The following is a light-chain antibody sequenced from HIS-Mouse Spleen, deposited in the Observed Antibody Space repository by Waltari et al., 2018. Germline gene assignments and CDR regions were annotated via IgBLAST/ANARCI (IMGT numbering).Light chain of an antibody. CDR1: SSDVGGYNY. V-gene: IGLV2-11*01. Sequence: QSALTQPRSVSGSPGQSVTISCTGTSSDVGGYNYVSWYQQHPGKAPKLMIYDVSKRPSGGPDRFSGSTSGNTASLTISGLQAEDEADYYCCSYAGSYTYVFGTGTKVTVL. J-gene: IGLJ1*01. CDR2: DVS. CDR3: CSYAGSYTYV.